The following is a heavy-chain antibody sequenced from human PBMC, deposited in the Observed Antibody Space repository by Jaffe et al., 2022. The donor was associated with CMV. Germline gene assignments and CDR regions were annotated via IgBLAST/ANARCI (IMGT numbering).Heavy chain of an antibody. J-gene: IGHJ5*02. CDR2: MNPNSGNT. CDR1: GYTFTSYD. D-gene: IGHD5-12*01. Sequence: QVQLVQSGAEVKKPGASVKVSCKASGYTFTSYDINWVRQATGQGLEWMGWMNPNSGNTGYAQKFQGRVTMTRNTSISTAYMELSSLRSEDTAVYYCARGLSGGYVVFFEELNWFDPWGQGTLVTVSS. V-gene: IGHV1-8*01. CDR3: ARGLSGGYVVFFEELNWFDP.